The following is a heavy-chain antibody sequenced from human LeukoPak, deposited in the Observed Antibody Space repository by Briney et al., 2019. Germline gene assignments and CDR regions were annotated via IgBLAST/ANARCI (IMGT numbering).Heavy chain of an antibody. CDR2: FDPEDGET. D-gene: IGHD3-16*01. CDR3: ARDLKRSRARWENLGLDP. CDR1: GFTFSSYA. Sequence: GGSLRLSCAASGFTFSSYAMSWVRQAPGKGLEWMGGFDPEDGETIYAQKLQGRVTMTTDTSTSTAYMELRSLRSDDTAVYYCARDLKRSRARWENLGLDPWGQGTLVTVSS. J-gene: IGHJ5*02. V-gene: IGHV1-18*01.